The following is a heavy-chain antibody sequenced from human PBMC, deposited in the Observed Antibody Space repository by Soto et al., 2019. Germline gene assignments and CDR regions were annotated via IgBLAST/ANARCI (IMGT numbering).Heavy chain of an antibody. V-gene: IGHV3-23*01. CDR1: GFTFSSYA. D-gene: IGHD3-22*01. CDR3: AKPMSIVVVIHAPFDY. CDR2: ISGSGGST. J-gene: IGHJ4*02. Sequence: GSLRLSCAASGFTFSSYAMSWVRQAPGKGLEWVSAISGSGGSTYYADSVKGRFTISRDNSKNTLYLQMNSLRAEDTAVYYCAKPMSIVVVIHAPFDYWGQGTLVTVSS.